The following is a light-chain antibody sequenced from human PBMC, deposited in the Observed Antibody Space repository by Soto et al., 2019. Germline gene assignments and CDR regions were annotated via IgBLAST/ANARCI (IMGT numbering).Light chain of an antibody. CDR1: QTISTL. CDR3: QQSYIVPPT. CDR2: STS. Sequence: DIPLTQIPSSLSANIGDRINITCRAGQTISTLLNWYQQKPGKAPSLLISSTSTLQPGVPSRFSGSGSATYFTLSITTLQREDIATYYCQQSYIVPPTFGQGTRV. V-gene: IGKV1-39*01. J-gene: IGKJ1*01.